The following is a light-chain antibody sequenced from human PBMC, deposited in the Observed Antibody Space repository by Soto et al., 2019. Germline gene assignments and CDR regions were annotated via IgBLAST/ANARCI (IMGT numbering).Light chain of an antibody. Sequence: QSALTQPASVSGSPGQSITISCTGTSSDVGGYNYVSWYQHHPGKAPQLMIYDVSNRPSGVSNRFSGSKSGNTASLTISGLQAEDGADYHCSSFTHISTYVFGTGTKLTVL. CDR2: DVS. CDR1: SSDVGGYNY. J-gene: IGLJ1*01. CDR3: SSFTHISTYV. V-gene: IGLV2-14*01.